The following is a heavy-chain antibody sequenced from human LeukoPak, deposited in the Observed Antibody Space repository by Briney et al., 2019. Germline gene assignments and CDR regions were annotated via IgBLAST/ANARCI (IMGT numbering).Heavy chain of an antibody. Sequence: SETLSLTCAVYGGSFNGYYWSWIRQPPGKGLEWIGEINHSGSTNYNPSLKSRVTISVDTSKNQFSLKLSSVTAADTAVYYCAREPLVVVPAAIYYYYYYMDVWGKGTTVTVSS. V-gene: IGHV4-34*01. CDR3: AREPLVVVPAAIYYYYYYMDV. D-gene: IGHD2-2*01. CDR1: GGSFNGYY. J-gene: IGHJ6*03. CDR2: INHSGST.